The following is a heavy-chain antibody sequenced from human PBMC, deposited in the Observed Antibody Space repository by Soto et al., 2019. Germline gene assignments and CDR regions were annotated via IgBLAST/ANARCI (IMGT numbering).Heavy chain of an antibody. CDR2: IAYDGSTA. CDR3: ARFNGGDSTGCFDY. D-gene: IGHD2-21*02. CDR1: GFTFSGYG. J-gene: IGHJ4*02. Sequence: QVQLVESGGGVVQPGRSLRLSCAASGFTFSGYGMHWVRQAPGKGLEWVALIAYDGSTAYYIESVKGRFTISRDNSRNTLYLHMNSLRGEDTAVYYRARFNGGDSTGCFDYWGQGTLVTVSS. V-gene: IGHV3-33*05.